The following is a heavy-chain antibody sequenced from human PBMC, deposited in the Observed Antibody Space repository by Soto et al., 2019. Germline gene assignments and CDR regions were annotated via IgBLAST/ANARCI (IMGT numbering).Heavy chain of an antibody. D-gene: IGHD3-3*01. V-gene: IGHV4-4*02. CDR2: IYHSGST. Sequence: SETLSLTCAVSGGSISSSNWWSWVRQPPGKGLEWIGEIYHSGSTNYNPSLKSRVTISVDKSKNQFSLKLSSVTAADTAVYYCTIWRFLEWTNDHEYYYGMDVWGQGPPVTVSS. CDR3: TIWRFLEWTNDHEYYYGMDV. CDR1: GGSISSSNW. J-gene: IGHJ6*02.